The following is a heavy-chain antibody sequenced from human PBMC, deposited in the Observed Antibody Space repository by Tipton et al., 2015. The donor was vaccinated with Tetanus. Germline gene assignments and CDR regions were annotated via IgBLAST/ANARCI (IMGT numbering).Heavy chain of an antibody. V-gene: IGHV3-21*01. CDR3: ARAISSRWGKHDAFDI. Sequence: SLRLSCAASGFTLSRYTLNWVRQAPGKGLEWVSSISSSSRYIYYADSVKGRFTISRDNAKNSLYLQVNSLRVEDTAVYYCARAISSRWGKHDAFDIWGQGTTVAVSS. J-gene: IGHJ3*02. D-gene: IGHD3-16*01. CDR2: ISSSSRYI. CDR1: GFTLSRYT.